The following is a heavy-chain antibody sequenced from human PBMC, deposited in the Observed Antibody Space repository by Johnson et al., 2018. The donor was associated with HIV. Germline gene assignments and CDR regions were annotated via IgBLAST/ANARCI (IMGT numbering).Heavy chain of an antibody. CDR3: ARELIGYCSGGSCLPDAFDI. D-gene: IGHD2-15*01. CDR1: GFTVSSNY. J-gene: IGHJ3*02. CDR2: INWNGGTP. V-gene: IGHV3-66*03. Sequence: VQLVESGGGLIQPGGSLRLSCAASGFTVSSNYMSWVRQAPGKGLEWVSGINWNGGTPGSADSVKGRFTISRDNSKNTLYLQMNSLRAEDTAVYYCARELIGYCSGGSCLPDAFDIWGQGTMVTVSS.